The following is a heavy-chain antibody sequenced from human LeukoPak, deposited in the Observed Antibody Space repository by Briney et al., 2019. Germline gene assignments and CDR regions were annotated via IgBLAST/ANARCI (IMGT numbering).Heavy chain of an antibody. CDR2: IWHSGGT. Sequence: TLSLTCTVSGGSISSGAYYWSWIRQPPGKGLDWIGYIWHSGGTYYNPSLKSRVTISVDRSKNQFSLKLSSVTAADTVVYYCARAAGYCSSTSCYTGWFDPWGQGTLVTVSS. CDR1: GGSISSGAYY. J-gene: IGHJ5*02. D-gene: IGHD2-2*02. V-gene: IGHV4-30-2*01. CDR3: ARAAGYCSSTSCYTGWFDP.